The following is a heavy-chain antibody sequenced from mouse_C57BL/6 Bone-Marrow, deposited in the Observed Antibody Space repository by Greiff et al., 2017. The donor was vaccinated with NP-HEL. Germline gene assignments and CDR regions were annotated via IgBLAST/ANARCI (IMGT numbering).Heavy chain of an antibody. V-gene: IGHV1-74*01. D-gene: IGHD1-1*01. J-gene: IGHJ4*01. CDR3: AIGTTVAATDAMDY. CDR1: GYTFTSYW. Sequence: QVQLQQSGAELVKPGASVKVSCKASGYTFTSYWMHWVKQRPGQGLEWIGRIHPSDSDTNYNQKFKGKATLTVDKSSSTAYMQLSSLTSEDSAVYYCAIGTTVAATDAMDYWGQGTSVTVSS. CDR2: IHPSDSDT.